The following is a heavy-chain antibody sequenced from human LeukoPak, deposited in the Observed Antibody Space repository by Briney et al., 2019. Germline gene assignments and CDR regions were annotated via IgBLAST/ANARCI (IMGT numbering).Heavy chain of an antibody. Sequence: GGSLRLSCAASGFTFSTFQMTWVRQAAGKGLGWVSYIGGGDSQIFYADSVKGRFTISRDNAKNSLYLQMSSLRAEDTAIYYCARWGHSDYSSFPTKFDYWGQGTLVTVSS. J-gene: IGHJ4*02. D-gene: IGHD4-11*01. CDR1: GFTFSTFQ. V-gene: IGHV3-48*03. CDR2: IGGGDSQI. CDR3: ARWGHSDYSSFPTKFDY.